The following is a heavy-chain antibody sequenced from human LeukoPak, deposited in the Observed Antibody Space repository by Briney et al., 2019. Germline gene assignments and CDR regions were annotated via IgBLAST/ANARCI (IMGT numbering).Heavy chain of an antibody. D-gene: IGHD3-9*01. CDR2: ISSSSSYI. Sequence: PGGSLRLSCAASXXXFSSYSMNWVRQAPGKGLEWVSSISSSSSYIYYADSVKGRFTISRDNAKNSLYLQMNSLRAEDTAVYYCARDHLPAYYDILTGTSNWFDPWGQGTLVTVSS. J-gene: IGHJ5*02. CDR1: XXXFSSYS. V-gene: IGHV3-21*01. CDR3: ARDHLPAYYDILTGTSNWFDP.